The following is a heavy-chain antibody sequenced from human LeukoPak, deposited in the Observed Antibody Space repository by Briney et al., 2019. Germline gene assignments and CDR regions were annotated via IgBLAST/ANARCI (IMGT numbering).Heavy chain of an antibody. CDR1: GFTFSSYS. CDR2: ISTTSNYI. Sequence: PGGSLRPSCAASGFTFSSYSMNWVRQAPGKGLEWVSSISTTSNYIYYADSVKGRFTISRDNAKNSLYLQMNSLRAEDTAVYYCARDRSAYTFDDWGQGTLVTVSS. V-gene: IGHV3-21*01. J-gene: IGHJ4*02. D-gene: IGHD5-18*01. CDR3: ARDRSAYTFDD.